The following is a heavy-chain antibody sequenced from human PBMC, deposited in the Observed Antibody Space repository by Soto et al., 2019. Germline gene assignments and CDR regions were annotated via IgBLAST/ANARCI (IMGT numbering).Heavy chain of an antibody. V-gene: IGHV4-59*01. D-gene: IGHD1-1*01. CDR3: ARGATGRYWYFDL. Sequence: QVQLQDSGPGLVKPSETLSLTCTVSGGSISSYYWSWIRQPPGKGLEWIGYIYYSGSTNYNPSLKSRVTISVDTSKNQFSLKLSSVTAADTAVYYCARGATGRYWYFDLWGRGTLVTVSS. CDR1: GGSISSYY. J-gene: IGHJ2*01. CDR2: IYYSGST.